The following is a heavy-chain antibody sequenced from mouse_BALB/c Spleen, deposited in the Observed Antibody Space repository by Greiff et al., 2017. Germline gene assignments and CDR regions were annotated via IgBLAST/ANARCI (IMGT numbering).Heavy chain of an antibody. CDR2: IYPGNGDT. CDR1: GYTFTSYN. Sequence: QVQLQQPGAELVKPGASVKMSCKASGYTFTSYNMHWVKQTPGQGLEWIGAIYPGNGDTSYNQKFKGKATLTADKSSSTAYMQLSSLTSEDSAVYYCAREAYYWGQGTLVTVSA. J-gene: IGHJ3*01. CDR3: AREAYY. V-gene: IGHV1-12*01. D-gene: IGHD2-10*01.